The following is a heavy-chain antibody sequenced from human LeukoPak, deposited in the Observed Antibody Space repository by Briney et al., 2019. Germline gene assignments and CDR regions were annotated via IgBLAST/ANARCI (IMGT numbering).Heavy chain of an antibody. CDR3: ARVRYVWGHIAAASNWFDP. D-gene: IGHD6-13*01. V-gene: IGHV4-39*01. CDR2: IYYSGST. CDR1: GGSISSSSYY. J-gene: IGHJ5*02. Sequence: SETLSLTCTVSGGSISSSSYYWGWIRQPPGKGLEWIGSIYYSGSTYYNPSLKSRVTVSVDTSKNQFSLKLSSVTAADTAVYYCARVRYVWGHIAAASNWFDPWGQGTLVTVSS.